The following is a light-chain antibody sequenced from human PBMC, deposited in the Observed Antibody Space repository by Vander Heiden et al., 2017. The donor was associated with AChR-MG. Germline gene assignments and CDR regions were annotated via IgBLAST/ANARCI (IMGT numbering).Light chain of an antibody. CDR1: QSVSSN. CDR2: GAS. J-gene: IGKJ2*01. V-gene: IGKV3-15*01. CDR3: QQYKNWPPYT. Sequence: EIVMTQSPATLSVSPGERATLSCRPSQSVSSNLAWYQQKPGQAPRLLIYGASTRATGIPARFSGSGYGTEFTLTISSRQSEDFAVYYCQQYKNWPPYTFGQGTKLEIK.